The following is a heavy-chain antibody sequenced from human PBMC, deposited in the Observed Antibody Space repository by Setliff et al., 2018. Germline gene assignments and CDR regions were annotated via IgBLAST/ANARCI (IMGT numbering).Heavy chain of an antibody. CDR3: ARQRGNSGFLDF. Sequence: SETLSLTCTVSGDSISSSNYYWAWIRQSPGQGLEWIGNVYTSGSTNYNPSLKSRVTISVDTSNNQFSLRLTSVTAADAAVYYCARQRGNSGFLDFWGQGALVTVSS. CDR2: VYTSGST. V-gene: IGHV4-61*05. D-gene: IGHD5-12*01. J-gene: IGHJ4*02. CDR1: GDSISSSNYY.